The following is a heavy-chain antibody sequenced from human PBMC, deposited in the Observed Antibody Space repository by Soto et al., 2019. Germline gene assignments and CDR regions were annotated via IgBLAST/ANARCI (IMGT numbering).Heavy chain of an antibody. CDR2: INHSGST. V-gene: IGHV4-34*01. Sequence: SETLSLTCAVYGGSFRGYYWSWIRQPPGKGLEWIGEINHSGSTNYNPSLKSRVTISVDTSKNQFSLKLSSGTAADTAVYYCARGLEVPAAILDDYWGQGTLVTVSS. D-gene: IGHD2-2*01. CDR1: GGSFRGYY. J-gene: IGHJ4*02. CDR3: ARGLEVPAAILDDY.